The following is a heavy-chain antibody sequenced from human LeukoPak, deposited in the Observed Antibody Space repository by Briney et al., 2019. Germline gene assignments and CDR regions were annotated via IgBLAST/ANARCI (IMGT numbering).Heavy chain of an antibody. Sequence: GGSLRLSCVASGFTFSTYAMTWVRQAPGKGLEWVSAISGSGGSTYYADSVKGRFTISRDNSKNTLYLQMNSLRAEDTAVYYCARERQNKDFWSGGDYWGQGTLVTVSS. V-gene: IGHV3-23*01. J-gene: IGHJ4*02. CDR3: ARERQNKDFWSGGDY. CDR2: ISGSGGST. CDR1: GFTFSTYA. D-gene: IGHD3-3*01.